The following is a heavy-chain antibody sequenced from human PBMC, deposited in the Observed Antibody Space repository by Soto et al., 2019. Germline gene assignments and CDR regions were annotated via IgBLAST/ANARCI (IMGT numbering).Heavy chain of an antibody. Sequence: EASVKVSCKASGYTFTSYGISWVRQAPGQGLEWMGWISAYNGNTNYAQKLQGRVTMTTDTSTSTAYMELRSLRSDDTAVYYCARDWVVVVVAAAPYSPFDYWGQGTLVTVSS. V-gene: IGHV1-18*01. CDR1: GYTFTSYG. D-gene: IGHD2-15*01. J-gene: IGHJ4*02. CDR2: ISAYNGNT. CDR3: ARDWVVVVVAAAPYSPFDY.